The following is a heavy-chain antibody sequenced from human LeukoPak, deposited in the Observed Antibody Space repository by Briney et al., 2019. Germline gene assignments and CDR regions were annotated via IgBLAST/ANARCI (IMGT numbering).Heavy chain of an antibody. Sequence: PSETLSLTCTVSGGSISSSSYYWGWIRQPPGKGLERIGSIYYSGSTYYNPSLKSRVTISVDTSKNQFSLKLSSVTAADTAVYYCANSPRGAHMVRGVIPYYFDYWGQGTLVTVSS. V-gene: IGHV4-39*01. CDR3: ANSPRGAHMVRGVIPYYFDY. J-gene: IGHJ4*02. D-gene: IGHD3-10*01. CDR1: GGSISSSSYY. CDR2: IYYSGST.